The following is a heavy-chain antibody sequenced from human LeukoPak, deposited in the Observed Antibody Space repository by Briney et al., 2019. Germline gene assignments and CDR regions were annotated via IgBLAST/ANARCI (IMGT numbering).Heavy chain of an antibody. CDR1: GGSISSSNW. Sequence: PSGTLSLTCAVSGGSISSSNWWSRVRQPPGKGLEWIGEIYHSGSTNYNPSLKSRVTISVDKSKNQFSLKLSSVTAADTAVYYCARTAITIFSRSYYYYMDVWGKGTTVTVSS. J-gene: IGHJ6*03. D-gene: IGHD3-9*01. CDR2: IYHSGST. CDR3: ARTAITIFSRSYYYYMDV. V-gene: IGHV4-4*02.